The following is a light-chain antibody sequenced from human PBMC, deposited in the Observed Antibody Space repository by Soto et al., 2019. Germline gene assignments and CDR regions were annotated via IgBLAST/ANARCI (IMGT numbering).Light chain of an antibody. CDR1: SSNIGAGYD. V-gene: IGLV1-40*01. J-gene: IGLJ2*01. Sequence: QSVLTQPPSVSGAPGQRVTISCTGSSSNIGAGYDVHWYQQLPGTAPKLLIYGNSNRPSGVPDRFSGAKSGTSASLPITGLQPEDEADYYCQSYDSSLSGSVVFGGGTKLTVL. CDR2: GNS. CDR3: QSYDSSLSGSVV.